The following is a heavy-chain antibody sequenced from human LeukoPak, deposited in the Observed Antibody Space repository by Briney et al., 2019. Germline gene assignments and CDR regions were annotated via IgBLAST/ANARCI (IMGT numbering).Heavy chain of an antibody. CDR1: GGSMNTYY. V-gene: IGHV4-59*08. CDR2: IFYTGTT. CDR3: ARVYDSSGYLYFDY. J-gene: IGHJ4*02. Sequence: SETLSLTCNVSGGSMNTYYWSWIRQPPGKGLEWIGYIFYTGTTNYNPSPKSRVTISVDTSKNQFSLKLSSVTAADTAVYYCARVYDSSGYLYFDYWGQGTLVTVSS. D-gene: IGHD3-22*01.